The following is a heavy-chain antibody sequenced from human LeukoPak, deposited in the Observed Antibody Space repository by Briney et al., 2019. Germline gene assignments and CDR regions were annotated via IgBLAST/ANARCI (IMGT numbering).Heavy chain of an antibody. V-gene: IGHV3-23*01. CDR2: ISGSGGST. CDR3: ANHLACGSTSCPPFDS. CDR1: GFTFSSYA. J-gene: IGHJ4*02. Sequence: GGSLRLSCAASGFTFSSYAMSWVRQAPGKGLEWVSAISGSGGSTYYADSVKSRFTISRDNAKNSLYLQMNSLRAEDTAVYYCANHLACGSTSCPPFDSWGQGTLVTVSS. D-gene: IGHD2-2*01.